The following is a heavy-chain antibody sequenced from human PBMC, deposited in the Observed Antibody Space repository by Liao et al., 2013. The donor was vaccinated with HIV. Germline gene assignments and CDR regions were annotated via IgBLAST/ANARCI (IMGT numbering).Heavy chain of an antibody. CDR3: AREPSVLVYFGESPKYFYYMDV. CDR1: GGSFSGYY. J-gene: IGHJ6*03. V-gene: IGHV4-34*02. CDR2: INRNGST. D-gene: IGHD3-10*01. Sequence: QVQPQPWATRVLKPSETLSLSCDVYGGSFSGYYWSWIRQSPGKGLEWIGEINRNGSTNHNPSLMSRATISADTSQNQFSLKLSSVTAADTAVYYCAREPSVLVYFGESPKYFYYMDVWGIGTTVTVSS.